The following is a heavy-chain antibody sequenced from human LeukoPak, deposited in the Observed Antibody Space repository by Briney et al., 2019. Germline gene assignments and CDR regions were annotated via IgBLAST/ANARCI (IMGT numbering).Heavy chain of an antibody. D-gene: IGHD2-8*01. J-gene: IGHJ5*02. CDR3: AKGYTNGVNQEVWLDP. CDR1: GGSISSRSYS. CDR2: MYYTGNT. V-gene: IGHV4-39*07. Sequence: PSETLSLTCSVSGGSISSRSYSWDWIRQPPGKGLEWIGSMYYTGNTDYNPSLKSRVTMSVDTSKNQFSLKLSSVTAADTAVYSCAKGYTNGVNQEVWLDPWGQGTLVTVSS.